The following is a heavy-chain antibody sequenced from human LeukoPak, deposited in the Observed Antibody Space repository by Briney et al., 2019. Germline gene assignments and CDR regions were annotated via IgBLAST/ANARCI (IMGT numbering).Heavy chain of an antibody. Sequence: GGSLRLSCAASGFTFSSYGMHWVRQAPGKGLEWVAVISYDGSNKYYADSVKGRFTISRDNSKNTLYLQMNSLRAEDTAVYYCAKEENAYYDSSGYYSPLDYWGQGTLVIVSS. CDR2: ISYDGSNK. CDR3: AKEENAYYDSSGYYSPLDY. D-gene: IGHD3-22*01. CDR1: GFTFSSYG. V-gene: IGHV3-30*18. J-gene: IGHJ4*02.